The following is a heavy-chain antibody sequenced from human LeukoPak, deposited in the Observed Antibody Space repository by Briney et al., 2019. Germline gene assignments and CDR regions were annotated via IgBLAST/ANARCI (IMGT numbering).Heavy chain of an antibody. CDR3: ATGSLVRGVMDFDH. V-gene: IGHV4-34*01. J-gene: IGHJ4*02. Sequence: SETLSLTCAVYGGSSSGYYWIWFRQPPGKGLEWIGEINQSGRAYYNPSLKSRVTISIETSENRVFLKMNSVTAADTALYYWATGSLVRGVMDFDHWGQGTLVTVSS. D-gene: IGHD3-10*01. CDR1: GGSSSGYY. CDR2: INQSGRA.